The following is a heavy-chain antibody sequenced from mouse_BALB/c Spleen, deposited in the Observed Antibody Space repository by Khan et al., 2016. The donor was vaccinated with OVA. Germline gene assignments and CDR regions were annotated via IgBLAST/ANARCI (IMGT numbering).Heavy chain of an antibody. Sequence: QVQLQQSGAELARPGASVKLSCKASGYTFTSYWMQWVKQRPGQGLEWIGAIYPGDGDTRYTQKFKGKATLTADKSSSTAYMQLSSLASEDSAVYYCAIGGLYSDYLAYWGQGTLVTVSA. CDR2: IYPGDGDT. V-gene: IGHV1-87*01. D-gene: IGHD2-4*01. CDR3: AIGGLYSDYLAY. CDR1: GYTFTSYW. J-gene: IGHJ3*01.